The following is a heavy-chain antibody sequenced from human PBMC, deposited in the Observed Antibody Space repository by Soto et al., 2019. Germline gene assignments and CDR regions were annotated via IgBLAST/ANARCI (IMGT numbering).Heavy chain of an antibody. D-gene: IGHD4-4*01. J-gene: IGHJ4*02. CDR2: IGGSGGNR. CDR3: ARVASDYINSVDH. Sequence: DVQLLESGGGLVQPGGSLRLSWEASGFTFNAIAMTWVRQAPGKGREWAPAIGGSGGNRYYAGSVRGRFTISRDNSKDTVDLQMNSLRVEDTAVYYCARVASDYINSVDHWGQGILVSVSS. CDR1: GFTFNAIA. V-gene: IGHV3-23*01.